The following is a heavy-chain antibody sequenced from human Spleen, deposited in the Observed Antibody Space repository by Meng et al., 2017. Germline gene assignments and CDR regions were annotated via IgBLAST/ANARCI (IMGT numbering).Heavy chain of an antibody. D-gene: IGHD1-1*01. CDR1: GGSINRNSYY. J-gene: IGHJ4*02. CDR3: ARDPHYPGAGTFDY. V-gene: IGHV4-39*02. CDR2: IYYSGST. Sequence: QLQLQESGPGLVKPSETLSLTCTVSGGSINRNSYYWGWIRQPPGKGLEWIGSIYYSGSTYYNPSLKSRVTISVDTSKNQFSLKLTSVTAADTAVYFCARDPHYPGAGTFDYWGQGTLVTVSS.